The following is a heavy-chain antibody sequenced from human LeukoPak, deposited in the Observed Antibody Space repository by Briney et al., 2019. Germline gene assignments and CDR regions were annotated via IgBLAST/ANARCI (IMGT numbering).Heavy chain of an antibody. D-gene: IGHD2/OR15-2a*01. CDR3: ARADTTSHDTFAI. V-gene: IGHV4-31*03. CDR2: IYYNGST. Sequence: SQTLSLTCTVSGDSISSGAYYWSRIRQHPGKGLERIGYIYYNGSTYYNPSLKSRVTISDDTSKNHFSLNLSSVTAADTAVYYCARADTTSHDTFAIWGQGTMVTVSS. J-gene: IGHJ3*02. CDR1: GDSISSGAYY.